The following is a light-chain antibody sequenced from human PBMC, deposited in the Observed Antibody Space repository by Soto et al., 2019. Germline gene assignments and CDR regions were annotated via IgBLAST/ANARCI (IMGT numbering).Light chain of an antibody. Sequence: QSVLTQPPSVSGAPGQRVTIPCTGSRSNIGAGYDVHWYQQLPGTAPKVVVYGNNNRPSGVPDRFSASKSGSSASLAITGLQAEDEADYYCAAWDDSLNDYVFGTGTKVTVL. CDR1: RSNIGAGYD. J-gene: IGLJ1*01. CDR3: AAWDDSLNDYV. CDR2: GNN. V-gene: IGLV1-40*01.